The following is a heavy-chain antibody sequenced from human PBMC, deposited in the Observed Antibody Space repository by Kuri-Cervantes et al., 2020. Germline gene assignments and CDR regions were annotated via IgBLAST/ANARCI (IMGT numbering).Heavy chain of an antibody. J-gene: IGHJ3*02. CDR3: ARQNQLVINAFEK. CDR2: IYYSGST. CDR1: GGSISSSSYY. D-gene: IGHD1-1*01. V-gene: IGHV4-39*01. Sequence: SETLSLTCTVSGGSISSSSYYWGWIRQPPGKGLEWIGSIYYSGSTYYNPSLKSRVTLSVDTTKEQFSLKLSSVTAADTAVYYCARQNQLVINAFEKWGQGTMVTVSS.